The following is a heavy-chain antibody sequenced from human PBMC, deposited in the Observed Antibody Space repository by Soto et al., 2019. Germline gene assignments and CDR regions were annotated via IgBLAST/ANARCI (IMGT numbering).Heavy chain of an antibody. CDR3: ARGNDSSGYYYNWFDP. D-gene: IGHD3-22*01. V-gene: IGHV4-30-2*01. Sequence: SETLSLTCAVSGGSISSGGYSWSWIRQPPGKGLEWIGYIYHSGSTYYNPSLKSRVTISVDRSKNQFSLKLSSVTAADTAVYYCARGNDSSGYYYNWFDPWGQGTLVTVSS. CDR2: IYHSGST. CDR1: GGSISSGGYS. J-gene: IGHJ5*02.